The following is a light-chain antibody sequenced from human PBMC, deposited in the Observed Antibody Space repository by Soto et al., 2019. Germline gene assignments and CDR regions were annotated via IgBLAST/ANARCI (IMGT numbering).Light chain of an antibody. CDR1: QGISNY. CDR3: QKYNSAGT. Sequence: DIQMTQSPSSLSASVGDRVTITCRASQGISNYLAWYQQKPGKVPKLLIYAASTLESGVPSRFSGSGSGTDFTLTISSLQPEDVATYYCQKYNSAGTFGQGTMLEIK. J-gene: IGKJ1*01. V-gene: IGKV1-27*01. CDR2: AAS.